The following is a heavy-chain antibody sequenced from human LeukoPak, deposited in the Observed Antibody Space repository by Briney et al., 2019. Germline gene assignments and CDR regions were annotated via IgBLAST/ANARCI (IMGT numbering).Heavy chain of an antibody. Sequence: PSETLSLTCTVSGGSISGYYWSWIRQPPGKGLEWIGYIYYSGSTDYNPSLKSRVTISLDTSKNQFSLKLSSVTAADTAVYYCARSYSSGPWYGIKYWGQGTLVTVSS. D-gene: IGHD6-19*01. V-gene: IGHV4-59*08. CDR1: GGSISGYY. J-gene: IGHJ4*02. CDR3: ARSYSSGPWYGIKY. CDR2: IYYSGST.